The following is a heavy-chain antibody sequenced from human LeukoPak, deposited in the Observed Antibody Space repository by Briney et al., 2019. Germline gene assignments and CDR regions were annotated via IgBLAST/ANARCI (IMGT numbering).Heavy chain of an antibody. CDR3: ARTLKRIAYYDY. CDR1: GYTFTGYY. V-gene: IGHV1-2*02. D-gene: IGHD1-26*01. J-gene: IGHJ4*02. CDR2: INPNSGGT. Sequence: ASVKVSCKASGYTFTGYYMHWVRQAPGQGLEWMGWINPNSGGTNYAQKFQGRVTMTRDTSISTAYMELSRLRSDDTAVYYCARTLKRIAYYDYWGQGTLVTVSS.